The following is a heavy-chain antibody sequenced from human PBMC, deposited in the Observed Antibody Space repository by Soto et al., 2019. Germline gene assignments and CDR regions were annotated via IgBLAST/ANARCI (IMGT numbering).Heavy chain of an antibody. CDR3: AAIGPFDG. CDR1: GFTFSSHW. CDR2: IGPDGSDN. V-gene: IGHV3-7*01. J-gene: IGHJ3*01. Sequence: EVQLVESAGGLVQPGGSLRLSCTASGFTFSSHWMNWVRQAPGKGLAWVANIGPDGSDNNCVDSVKGRFTISRDNAKNTLYLQMNNLRAEDTAVYYCAAIGPFDGWGQGTMVTVSS.